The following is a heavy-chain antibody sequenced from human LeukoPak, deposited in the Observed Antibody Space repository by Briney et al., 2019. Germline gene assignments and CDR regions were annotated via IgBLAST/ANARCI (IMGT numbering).Heavy chain of an antibody. CDR3: ARDPTVDTAIVGYFDY. Sequence: GGSLRLSCAASGFTFRSYAMHWVRQVPGKGLEWVAVISYDGSNKYYADSVKGRFTISRDNSKNTLYLQMNSLRAEDTAVCYCARDPTVDTAIVGYFDYWGQGTLVTVSS. V-gene: IGHV3-30*01. J-gene: IGHJ4*02. CDR2: ISYDGSNK. D-gene: IGHD5-18*01. CDR1: GFTFRSYA.